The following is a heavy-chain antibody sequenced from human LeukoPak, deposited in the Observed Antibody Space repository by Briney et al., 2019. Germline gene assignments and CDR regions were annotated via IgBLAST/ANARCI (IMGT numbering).Heavy chain of an antibody. D-gene: IGHD2-15*01. J-gene: IGHJ4*02. CDR3: ARDRRYCGGGSCYFDYFFDY. V-gene: IGHV3-30-3*01. CDR2: ISYDGSIN. CDR1: GFTFNSYA. Sequence: GSLRLSCAASGFTFNSYAVHWVRQAPGKGLEWVAVISYDGSINFYAASVKGRFTISRDNSKNTLYLQMNSLRPEDTALYFCARDRRYCGGGSCYFDYFFDYWGQGTLVTVSS.